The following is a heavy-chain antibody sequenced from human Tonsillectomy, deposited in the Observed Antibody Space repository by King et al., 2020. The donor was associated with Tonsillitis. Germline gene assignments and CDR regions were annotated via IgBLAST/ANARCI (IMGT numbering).Heavy chain of an antibody. V-gene: IGHV3-7*01. CDR2: IKQDGSEK. CDR3: ARIPRYYYGSGSYCFDY. CDR1: GFTFSSYW. J-gene: IGHJ4*02. Sequence: VQLVQSGGGLVQPGGSLRLSCAASGFTFSSYWMSWVRQAPGKGLEWVANIKQDGSEKYYVDSVKGRFTISRDNAKNSLYLQMNSLTAEDTAVYYCARIPRYYYGSGSYCFDYWGQGTLVTVSS. D-gene: IGHD3-10*01.